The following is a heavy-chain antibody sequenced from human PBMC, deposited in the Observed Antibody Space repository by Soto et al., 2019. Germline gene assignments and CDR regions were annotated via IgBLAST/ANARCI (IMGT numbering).Heavy chain of an antibody. Sequence: LSQTLSLTCAISGDGVSSNSAAWNWIRQSPSRGLEWLGRTYYRSKWYNDYAVSVKSRITINPDTSKNQFSLQLNSVTPEDTAVYYCARDSVQRYCSSTSCSGGMDVWGQGTTVTVSS. J-gene: IGHJ6*02. CDR2: TYYRSKWYN. CDR3: ARDSVQRYCSSTSCSGGMDV. CDR1: GDGVSSNSAA. D-gene: IGHD2-2*01. V-gene: IGHV6-1*01.